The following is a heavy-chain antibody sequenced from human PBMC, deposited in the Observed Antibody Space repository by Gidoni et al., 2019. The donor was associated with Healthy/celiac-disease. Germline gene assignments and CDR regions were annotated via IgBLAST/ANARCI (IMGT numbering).Heavy chain of an antibody. D-gene: IGHD1-26*01. CDR3: ARVGDSGSYYGIYWFDP. J-gene: IGHJ5*02. CDR1: GGTFRSYP. CDR2: IIPIFGTA. Sequence: QVQLVQSGAEVKKPGSSVTVYCKASGGTFRSYPISWVRQAPGQGLEWMGGIIPIFGTANYAQKFQGRVTITADKSTSTAYMELSSLRSEDTAVYYCARVGDSGSYYGIYWFDPWGQGTLVTVSS. V-gene: IGHV1-69*06.